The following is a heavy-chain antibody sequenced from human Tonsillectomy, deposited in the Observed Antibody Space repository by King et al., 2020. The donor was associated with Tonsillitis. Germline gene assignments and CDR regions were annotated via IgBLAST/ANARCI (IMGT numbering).Heavy chain of an antibody. CDR1: GFMFSDFY. Sequence: VQLVESGGGLVKPGGSLRLSCAASGFMFSDFYMSWIRQAPGKGLEWVSYISSRDATTYSADSVKGRFPISRDNPKNSLYLQMNSLRAEDTAVYYCARDTYYSDNTYDYWGQGTLVTVSS. CDR2: ISSRDATT. D-gene: IGHD3-22*01. CDR3: ARDTYYSDNTYDY. J-gene: IGHJ4*02. V-gene: IGHV3-11*01.